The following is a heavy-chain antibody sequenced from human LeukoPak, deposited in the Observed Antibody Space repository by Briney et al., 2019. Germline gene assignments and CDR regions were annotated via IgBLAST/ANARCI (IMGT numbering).Heavy chain of an antibody. D-gene: IGHD6-19*01. CDR1: GGSISSNNYY. CDR2: INHSGST. V-gene: IGHV4-39*07. J-gene: IGHJ4*02. CDR3: ARLRVAVAGPESHFDY. Sequence: SETLSLTCTVSGGSISSNNYYWGWIRQPLGKGLEWIGEINHSGSTNYNPSLKSRVTISVDTSKNQFSLKLSSVTAADTAVYYCARLRVAVAGPESHFDYWGQGTLVTVSS.